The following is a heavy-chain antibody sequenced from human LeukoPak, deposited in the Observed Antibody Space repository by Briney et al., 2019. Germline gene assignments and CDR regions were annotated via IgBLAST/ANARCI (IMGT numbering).Heavy chain of an antibody. CDR3: ATVSGSGGAFDI. Sequence: SETLSLTCTVSGGSISNYWSWIRQPPGKGLEWIGYIYYSGSTNYNPSLKSRVTISVDTSKNQFSLKLSSVTAADTAVYYCATVSGSGGAFDIWGQGTMVTASS. V-gene: IGHV4-59*08. J-gene: IGHJ3*02. CDR1: GGSISNY. D-gene: IGHD4-17*01. CDR2: IYYSGST.